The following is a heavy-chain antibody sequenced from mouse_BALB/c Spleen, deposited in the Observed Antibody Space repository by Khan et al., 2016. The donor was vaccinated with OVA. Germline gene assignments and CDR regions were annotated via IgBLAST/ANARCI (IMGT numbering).Heavy chain of an antibody. CDR3: ARDGYSPWFAY. CDR2: IDPENGDT. D-gene: IGHD2-3*01. CDR1: GFNIKDYY. J-gene: IGHJ3*01. Sequence: VQLKESGAELVRPGALVKLSCKASGFNIKDYYMHWVKQRPEQGLVWIGRIDPENGDTIYDPKFPGKASITSNPSSNTAYLQRSSLTSEDTSVYYCARDGYSPWFAYWGQGTLVTVSA. V-gene: IGHV14-1*02.